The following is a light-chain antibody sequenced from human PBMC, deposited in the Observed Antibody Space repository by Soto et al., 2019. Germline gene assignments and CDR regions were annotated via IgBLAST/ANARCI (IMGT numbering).Light chain of an antibody. Sequence: DIQMTQSPSAVSASVGDRVSITCRASQGISSWVACYQQKPGKAPKLLIYVASSLHSGVPSRFIGSGSGTDFNLTISSQQPEDFATYYCQQANSFQFTFGPGTKVDIK. V-gene: IGKV1D-12*01. CDR3: QQANSFQFT. CDR2: VAS. CDR1: QGISSW. J-gene: IGKJ3*01.